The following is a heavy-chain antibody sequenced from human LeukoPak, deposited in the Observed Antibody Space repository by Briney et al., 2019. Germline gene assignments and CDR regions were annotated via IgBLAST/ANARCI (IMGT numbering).Heavy chain of an antibody. CDR1: GGSFSGYY. Sequence: SETLSLTCAVYGGSFSGYYWSWIRQPPGKGLEWIGEINHSGSTNYNPSLKSRVTISVDTSKNQFSLKLSSVTAADTAVYYCARTAIQGFADYWGQGTLVTISS. J-gene: IGHJ4*02. CDR2: INHSGST. CDR3: ARTAIQGFADY. D-gene: IGHD2-21*02. V-gene: IGHV4-34*01.